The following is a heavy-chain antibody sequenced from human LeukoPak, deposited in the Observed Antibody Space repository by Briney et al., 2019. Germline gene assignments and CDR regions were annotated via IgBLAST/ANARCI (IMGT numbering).Heavy chain of an antibody. CDR3: AKAVAARQGAFDI. D-gene: IGHD6-6*01. V-gene: IGHV3-30*18. J-gene: IGHJ3*02. CDR1: GFTFSSYG. Sequence: PGGSLRLSCAASGFTFSSYGIHWVRQAPGKGLEWVAVISFDGTIKYYADSVKGRFTSSRDNSKNTLYLQMNSLRVEDTALYYCAKAVAARQGAFDIWGQGTMVTVSS. CDR2: ISFDGTIK.